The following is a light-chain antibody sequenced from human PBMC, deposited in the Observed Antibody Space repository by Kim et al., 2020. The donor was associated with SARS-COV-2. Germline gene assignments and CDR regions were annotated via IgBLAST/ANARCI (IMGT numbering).Light chain of an antibody. J-gene: IGLJ3*02. CDR1: SSDVGGYNY. CDR3: CSYAGSYTFWV. CDR2: DVS. V-gene: IGLV2-11*01. Sequence: QSALTQPRSVSGSPGQSVTISCTGTSSDVGGYNYVSWYQQHPGKAHKLMIYDVSKRPSGVPDRFSGSKSGNTASLTISGLQAEDEADYYCCSYAGSYTFWVFGGGTQLTVL.